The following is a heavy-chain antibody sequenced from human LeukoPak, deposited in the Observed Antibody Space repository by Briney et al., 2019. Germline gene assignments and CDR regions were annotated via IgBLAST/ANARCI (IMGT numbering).Heavy chain of an antibody. CDR1: GGSISSGGYY. V-gene: IGHV4-31*03. CDR3: ASLPQTEYQLLHPSDAFDI. D-gene: IGHD2-2*02. Sequence: TSETLSLTCTVSGGSISSGGYYWSWIRQHPGKGLEWIGYIYYSGSTYYNPSLKSRVTISVDTSKNQFSLRLSSVTAADTAVYYCASLPQTEYQLLHPSDAFDIWGQGTMVTVSS. J-gene: IGHJ3*02. CDR2: IYYSGST.